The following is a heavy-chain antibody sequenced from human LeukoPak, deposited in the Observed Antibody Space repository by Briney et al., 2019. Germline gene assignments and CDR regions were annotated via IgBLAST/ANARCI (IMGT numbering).Heavy chain of an antibody. CDR1: GFTVSSNY. Sequence: GGSLRLSCAASGFTVSSNYMSWVRQAPGKGLEWVSVIYSGGSTYYADSVKGRFSISRDNSKNTLYLQMNSLRAEDTAVYYCARELLWFGEAAGFDPWGQGTLVTVSS. CDR2: IYSGGST. CDR3: ARELLWFGEAAGFDP. J-gene: IGHJ5*02. V-gene: IGHV3-53*01. D-gene: IGHD3-10*01.